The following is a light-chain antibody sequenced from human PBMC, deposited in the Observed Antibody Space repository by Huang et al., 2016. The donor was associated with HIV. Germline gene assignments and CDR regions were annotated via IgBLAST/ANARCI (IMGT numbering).Light chain of an antibody. CDR1: QSVLYSYNNKNY. CDR3: QQYYSTPT. J-gene: IGKJ3*01. V-gene: IGKV4-1*01. CDR2: WAS. Sequence: DIVMTQSPDSLAVSLGGRATINCKSSQSVLYSYNNKNYLAWYQQKPGQPPKLLIYWASNRESGVPDRFSGSGSGTDFTLTISSLQAEDVAVYYCQQYYSTPTFGPGTKVDIK.